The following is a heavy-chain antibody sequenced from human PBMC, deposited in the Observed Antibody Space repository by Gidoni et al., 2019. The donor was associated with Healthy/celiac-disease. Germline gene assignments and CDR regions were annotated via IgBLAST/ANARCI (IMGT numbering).Heavy chain of an antibody. CDR1: GGSCSGYY. CDR2: INHSGST. D-gene: IGHD1-26*01. V-gene: IGHV4-34*01. CDR3: ARAWEDPIPPRGYYGMDV. J-gene: IGHJ6*02. Sequence: QVQLQQWGAGLLKPSETLSLTCAVYGGSCSGYYWSWIRNPPGKGLEWIGEINHSGSTNYNPSLKSRVTISVDTSKNQFALKLSSVTAADTAVYYCARAWEDPIPPRGYYGMDVWGQGTTVTVSS.